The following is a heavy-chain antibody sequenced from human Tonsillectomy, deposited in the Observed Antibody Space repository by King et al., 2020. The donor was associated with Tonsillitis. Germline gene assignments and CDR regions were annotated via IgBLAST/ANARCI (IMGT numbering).Heavy chain of an antibody. CDR3: ARVPGVGVFGVVINYYGMDV. Sequence: VQLQESGPGLVKPSETLSLTCTVSGYSISSGYYWGWIRQPPGKGLEWIGSIYHSGSTYYKPSLKSRVTISVDTSKNQFSLKLSSVTAADTAVYYCARVPGVGVFGVVINYYGMDVWGQGTTVTVSS. CDR2: IYHSGST. D-gene: IGHD3-3*01. CDR1: GYSISSGYY. V-gene: IGHV4-38-2*02. J-gene: IGHJ6*02.